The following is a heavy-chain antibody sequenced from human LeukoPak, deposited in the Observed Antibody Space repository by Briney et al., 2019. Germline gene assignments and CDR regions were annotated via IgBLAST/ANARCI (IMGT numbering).Heavy chain of an antibody. V-gene: IGHV3-48*03. D-gene: IGHD5-18*01. CDR3: ARAGSYSYGVLFDY. CDR2: ISSSGSTI. Sequence: GSLRLSCAASGFTFSSYEMNWVRQAPGKGLEGVSYISSSGSTIYYADSVKGRFTISRDNAKNSLYLQMSSLRAGDTAVYYCARAGSYSYGVLFDYWGQGTLVTVSS. CDR1: GFTFSSYE. J-gene: IGHJ4*02.